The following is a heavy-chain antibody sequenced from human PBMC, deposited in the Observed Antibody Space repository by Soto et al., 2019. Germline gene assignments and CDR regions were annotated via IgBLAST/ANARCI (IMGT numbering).Heavy chain of an antibody. V-gene: IGHV1-69*13. CDR2: IIPIFGTA. CDR1: GGTCSIYA. D-gene: IGHD3-9*01. Sequence: SVKVSCKASGGTCSIYAISCVVRSPVRWREGMGGIIPIFGTANYAQKFQGRVTITADESTSTAYMELSSLRSEDTAVYYCARSKERFYYDILTGLLTYFDYWGQGTLVTVSS. J-gene: IGHJ4*02. CDR3: ARSKERFYYDILTGLLTYFDY.